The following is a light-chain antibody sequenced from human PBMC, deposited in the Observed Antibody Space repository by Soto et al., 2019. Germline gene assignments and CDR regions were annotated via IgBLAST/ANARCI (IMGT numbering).Light chain of an antibody. J-gene: IGKJ5*01. Sequence: EVVLTQSPGTLSLSPGERATLSCRASQSVSSSYLAWYQQKPGQAPRLLIYGASSRATGIPDRFSGSGSGTDFTLTISRLEPEDFVVYYCQQYVNSPITFGQGTRLEIK. CDR2: GAS. CDR3: QQYVNSPIT. V-gene: IGKV3-20*01. CDR1: QSVSSSY.